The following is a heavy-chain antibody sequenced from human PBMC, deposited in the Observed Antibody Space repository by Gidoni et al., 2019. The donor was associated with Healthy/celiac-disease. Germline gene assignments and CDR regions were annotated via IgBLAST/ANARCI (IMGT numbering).Heavy chain of an antibody. V-gene: IGHV4-59*08. Sequence: QVQLQESGPGLVKPSETLSLTCTVSGGSTSSYYWSWIRQPPGKGLEWIGYIYYSGSTNYNPSLKSRVTISVDTSKNQFSLELSSVTATDTAVYYCARTIITMVRGVIISLFDYWGQGTLVTVSS. D-gene: IGHD3-10*01. CDR2: IYYSGST. J-gene: IGHJ4*02. CDR3: ARTIITMVRGVIISLFDY. CDR1: GGSTSSYY.